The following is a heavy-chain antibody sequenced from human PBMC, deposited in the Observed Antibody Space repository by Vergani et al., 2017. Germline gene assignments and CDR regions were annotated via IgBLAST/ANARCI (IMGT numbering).Heavy chain of an antibody. CDR2: IYYTGTT. CDR3: ARGDYYYSYMDV. Sequence: QLQLQESGPGLVKPSETLSLTCTVSGVSIGSNSYYWGWIRQPPGKGLEWIGTIYYTGTTYYNEAHKSRLTISVDTSKNQFSLNLTSVTAADTAVYYCARGDYYYSYMDVWGKGTTVTVSS. V-gene: IGHV4-39*01. CDR1: GVSIGSNSYY. J-gene: IGHJ6*03.